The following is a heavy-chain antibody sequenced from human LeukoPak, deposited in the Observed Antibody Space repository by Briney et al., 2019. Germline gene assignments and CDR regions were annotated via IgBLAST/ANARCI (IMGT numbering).Heavy chain of an antibody. J-gene: IGHJ3*02. CDR1: GFTFSSYG. CDR2: IPYDGSNK. V-gene: IGHV3-30*18. Sequence: GGSLRLSCAASGFTFSSYGMHWVRQAPGKGLEWVAVIPYDGSNKYYADSVKGRFTISRDNSKNTLYLQMNSLRAEDTAVYYCAKDAFDIWGQGTMVTVSS. CDR3: AKDAFDI.